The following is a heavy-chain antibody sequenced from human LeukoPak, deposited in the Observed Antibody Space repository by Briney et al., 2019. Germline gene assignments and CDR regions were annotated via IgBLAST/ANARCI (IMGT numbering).Heavy chain of an antibody. CDR2: IAYSGTT. CDR1: GASISSRGYY. J-gene: IGHJ3*02. CDR3: AKDRELWEVSTGDAVDI. V-gene: IGHV4-31*03. D-gene: IGHD1-26*01. Sequence: SETLSLTCTVSGASISSRGYYWNWPRQHPGKGLEWIGYIAYSGTTNYNPSLKSRASISQDTSRNQLSLKLQSVTAADTAVYYCAKDRELWEVSTGDAVDIWGQGTMVTVSS.